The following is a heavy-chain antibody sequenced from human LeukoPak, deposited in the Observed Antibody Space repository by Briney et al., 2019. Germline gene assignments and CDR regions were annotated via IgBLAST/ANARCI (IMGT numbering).Heavy chain of an antibody. D-gene: IGHD5-18*01. J-gene: IGHJ4*02. V-gene: IGHV1-2*02. CDR1: GYTFTGYY. Sequence: GASVKVSCKASGYTFTGYYMHWVRQAPGQGLEWMGWINPNSGGTNYAQKFQGRVTMTRDTSISTAYMELSRLRSDDTAVYYCARVMQGRGYSYGHSDYWGQGTLVTVSS. CDR2: INPNSGGT. CDR3: ARVMQGRGYSYGHSDY.